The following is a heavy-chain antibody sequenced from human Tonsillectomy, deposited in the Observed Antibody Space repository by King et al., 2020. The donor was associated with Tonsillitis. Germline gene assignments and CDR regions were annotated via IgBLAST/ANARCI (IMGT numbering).Heavy chain of an antibody. D-gene: IGHD6-13*01. CDR3: AKEKARAAWHPSFGMDV. CDR1: GFTFDDYA. J-gene: IGHJ6*02. Sequence: VQLVQSGGVVVQPGGSLRLSCAASGFTFDDYAMHWVRQAPGKGLEWVSLISWDGGSTYYADSVKGRFTISRDNSKNSLYLQMNSLRAEDTALYYCAKEKARAAWHPSFGMDVWGQGTTVTVSS. CDR2: ISWDGGST. V-gene: IGHV3-43D*03.